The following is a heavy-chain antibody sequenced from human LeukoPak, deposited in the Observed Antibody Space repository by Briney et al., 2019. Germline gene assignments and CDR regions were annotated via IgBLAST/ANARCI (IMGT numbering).Heavy chain of an antibody. V-gene: IGHV3-49*04. CDR2: LGSTAYGGTT. CDR1: GFTFSNYP. CDR3: TRPYYDYLTGYYSDY. D-gene: IGHD3-9*01. Sequence: PGGSLRLSCTTSGFTFSNYPRSWVRQAPGKGLEWLALLGSTAYGGTTKYAASVKGRFTISRDDSKSIAYLQMNSLKTEDTAVYYCTRPYYDYLTGYYSDYWGQGTLVTVSS. J-gene: IGHJ4*02.